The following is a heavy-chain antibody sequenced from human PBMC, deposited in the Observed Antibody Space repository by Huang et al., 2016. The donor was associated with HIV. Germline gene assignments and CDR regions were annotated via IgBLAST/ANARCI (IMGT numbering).Heavy chain of an antibody. CDR3: AKGGSAAAVLDF. CDR1: GFTFSSYG. CDR2: ISYDAKTK. V-gene: IGHV3-30*18. J-gene: IGHJ4*02. D-gene: IGHD6-13*01. Sequence: QVQLVESGGGVVQPGRSLRISCAASGFTFSSYGMHWVRQAPGKGLEGVAVISYDAKTKYYADSVKGRFSISRDKSKTTVYLQLNSLRLEDTAVYYCAKGGSAAAVLDFWGQGTLVTVSS.